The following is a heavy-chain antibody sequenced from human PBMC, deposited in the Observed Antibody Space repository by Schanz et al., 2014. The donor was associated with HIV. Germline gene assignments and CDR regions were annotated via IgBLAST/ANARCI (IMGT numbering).Heavy chain of an antibody. Sequence: VQLVESGGSLVQPGGSLRLSCAASGFNFNNYAMTWVRQAPGKGLEWVAVVSFDGSKKYYADSVKGRFTISRDNSKSTLSLQMNSLRAEDTAIYYCAKGYYSSYYYYGMDVWGQGTTVTVSS. CDR1: GFNFNNYA. V-gene: IGHV3-30-3*01. D-gene: IGHD3-10*01. CDR2: VSFDGSKK. CDR3: AKGYYSSYYYYGMDV. J-gene: IGHJ6*02.